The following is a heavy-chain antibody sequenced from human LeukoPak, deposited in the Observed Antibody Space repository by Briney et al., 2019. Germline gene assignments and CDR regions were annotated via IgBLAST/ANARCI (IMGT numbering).Heavy chain of an antibody. D-gene: IGHD2-2*01. CDR2: IYYSGST. CDR3: ARGRYCSSTSCHGTVDY. CDR1: GGSISSYY. V-gene: IGHV4-59*01. Sequence: SETLSLTCTVSGGSISSYYWSWIRQPPGKGLEWIGYIYYSGSTNYSPSLKSRVTISVDTSKNQFSLKLSSVTAADTAVYYCARGRYCSSTSCHGTVDYWGQGTLVTVSS. J-gene: IGHJ4*02.